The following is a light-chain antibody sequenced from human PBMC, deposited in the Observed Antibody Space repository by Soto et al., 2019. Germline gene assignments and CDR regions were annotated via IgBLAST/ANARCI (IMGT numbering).Light chain of an antibody. Sequence: EIVWPQYPDTLSLSPGERATLTCRASQSVSSYLAWYQQKPGQAPRLLIDDASNRATGIPARVSGSGAGTDLTLTISSLEPEDFAVYYCQQRSNWTWTFGQGTKV. CDR1: QSVSSY. CDR3: QQRSNWTWT. V-gene: IGKV3-11*01. CDR2: DAS. J-gene: IGKJ1*01.